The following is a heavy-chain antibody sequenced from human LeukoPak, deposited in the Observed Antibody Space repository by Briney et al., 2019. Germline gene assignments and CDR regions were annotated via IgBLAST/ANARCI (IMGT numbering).Heavy chain of an antibody. V-gene: IGHV3-23*01. CDR3: AKDANYYDSSAFFIPFDS. Sequence: GGSLRLSCSASGFTFSRFAMTWVRQLPGKGLQWVSTISGNGQKTYYGDSVTGRFSVSRDNSNNILFLHIDSLRADDSALYYCAKDANYYDSSAFFIPFDSWGQGTLVTVSS. CDR2: ISGNGQKT. J-gene: IGHJ4*02. CDR1: GFTFSRFA. D-gene: IGHD3-22*01.